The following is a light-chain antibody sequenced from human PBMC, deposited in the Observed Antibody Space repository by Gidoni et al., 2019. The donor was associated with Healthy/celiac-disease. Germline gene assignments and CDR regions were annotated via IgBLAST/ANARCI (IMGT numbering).Light chain of an antibody. J-gene: IGKJ2*01. CDR3: QQYGSSPPYT. CDR1: QSVSSSY. CDR2: GAS. Sequence: VLTQSPGTLSLSPGERATLSCRASQSVSSSYLAWYQQKPGQAPRLLIYGASSRATGIPDRFSGSGSGTDFTLTISRLEPEDFAVYDCQQYGSSPPYTFGQGTKLEIK. V-gene: IGKV3-20*01.